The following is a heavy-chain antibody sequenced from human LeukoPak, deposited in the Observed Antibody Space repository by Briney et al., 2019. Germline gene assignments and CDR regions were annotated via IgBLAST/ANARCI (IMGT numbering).Heavy chain of an antibody. D-gene: IGHD4-17*01. CDR3: AKDPNGDYLGAFDS. V-gene: IGHV3-23*01. J-gene: IGHJ4*02. Sequence: GGTLRLSCAASGLTFSSYGMTWVRQAPGKGLEWVSAITGTGGGTFYAHAVKGRFTISRDNSKNTLYLQMNSLRAEDTTVYYCAKDPNGDYLGAFDSWGQGTLVTVSS. CDR1: GLTFSSYG. CDR2: ITGTGGGT.